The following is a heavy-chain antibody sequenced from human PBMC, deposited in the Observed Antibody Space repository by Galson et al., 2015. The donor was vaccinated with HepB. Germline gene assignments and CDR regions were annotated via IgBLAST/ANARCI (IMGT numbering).Heavy chain of an antibody. J-gene: IGHJ6*03. Sequence: SVKVSCKASGFNFIDYYMHWVRQAPGQGLEWMGWINPTTGGTKYAQMFHGRVTMTRDTSISTAYMELNRLRSDDTAVYYCARDMEDEYYYYYYVDVWGKGTTVTVSS. CDR2: INPTTGGT. V-gene: IGHV1-2*02. CDR3: ARDMEDEYYYYYYVDV. CDR1: GFNFIDYY. D-gene: IGHD2/OR15-2a*01.